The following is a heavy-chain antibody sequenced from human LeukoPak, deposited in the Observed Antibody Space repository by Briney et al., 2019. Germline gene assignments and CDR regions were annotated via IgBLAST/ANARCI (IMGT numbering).Heavy chain of an antibody. CDR3: ARVRKSSGWKFDY. J-gene: IGHJ4*02. D-gene: IGHD6-19*01. CDR1: GGSISSYY. Sequence: SETLSLTCTVSGGSISSYYWNWIRQSPGKGLEWIGYIYYSGTPNHNPSLKSRVTISVNTSKNQFSLNLSSVTAADAAVYYCARVRKSSGWKFDYWGQGTLVTVSS. CDR2: IYYSGTP. V-gene: IGHV4-59*01.